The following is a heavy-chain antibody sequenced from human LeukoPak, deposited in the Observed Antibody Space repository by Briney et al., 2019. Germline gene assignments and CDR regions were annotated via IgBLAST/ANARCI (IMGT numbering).Heavy chain of an antibody. CDR1: GFTFSNAW. Sequence: GGSLRLSCAASGFTFSNAWMSWVRQAPGKGLEWVGRIKSKTDGGTTDYAAPVKGRFTISRDDSKNTLYLQMNSLKTEDTAVYYCTTAPPPAYDFWQGPENAFDIWGQGTMVTVSS. D-gene: IGHD3-3*01. J-gene: IGHJ3*02. V-gene: IGHV3-15*01. CDR2: IKSKTDGGTT. CDR3: TTAPPPAYDFWQGPENAFDI.